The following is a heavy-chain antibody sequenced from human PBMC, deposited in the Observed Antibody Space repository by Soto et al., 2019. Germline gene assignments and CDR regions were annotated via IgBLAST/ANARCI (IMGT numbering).Heavy chain of an antibody. Sequence: SETLSLTCTVSGGSITSGTYYWSWLRQPPGKGLEWIAYIYYRGTTNFNPSLESRVTISIDASKNQFSLKLSSVTAADTAVYYCARGYDILNSWGQGTLVTVSS. CDR1: GGSITSGTYY. D-gene: IGHD3-9*01. J-gene: IGHJ5*02. CDR2: IYYRGTT. V-gene: IGHV4-61*01. CDR3: ARGYDILNS.